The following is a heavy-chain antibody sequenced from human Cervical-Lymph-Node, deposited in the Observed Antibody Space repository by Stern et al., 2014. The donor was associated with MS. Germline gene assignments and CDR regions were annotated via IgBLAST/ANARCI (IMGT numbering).Heavy chain of an antibody. Sequence: EDQLVESGGGLVQPGGSLRLSCAASGFTFSSYAMSWVRQAPGKGLEWVSAISGSGGSTYYADSVKGRFTISRDNSKNTLYLQMNSLRAEDTAVYYCAKVRDTAMVTTGRDYYGMDVWGQGTTVTVSS. CDR2: ISGSGGST. J-gene: IGHJ6*02. CDR1: GFTFSSYA. V-gene: IGHV3-23*04. D-gene: IGHD5-18*01. CDR3: AKVRDTAMVTTGRDYYGMDV.